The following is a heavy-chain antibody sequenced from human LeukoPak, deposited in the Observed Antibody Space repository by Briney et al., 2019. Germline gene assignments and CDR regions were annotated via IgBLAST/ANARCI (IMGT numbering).Heavy chain of an antibody. Sequence: GGSLRLSCAASGFTFSDYYMSRIRQAPGKGLEWVSYISSSGSTIYYADSVKGRFTISRDNAKNSLYLQMNSLRAEDTAVYYCARLLGDDSSGYYYYYYYMDVWGKGTTVTVSS. J-gene: IGHJ6*03. CDR3: ARLLGDDSSGYYYYYYYMDV. CDR2: ISSSGSTI. D-gene: IGHD3-22*01. V-gene: IGHV3-11*04. CDR1: GFTFSDYY.